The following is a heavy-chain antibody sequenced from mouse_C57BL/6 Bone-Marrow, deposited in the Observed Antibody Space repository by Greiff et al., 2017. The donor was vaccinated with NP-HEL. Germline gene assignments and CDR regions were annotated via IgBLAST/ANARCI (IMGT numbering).Heavy chain of an antibody. V-gene: IGHV1-69*01. J-gene: IGHJ2*01. CDR3: ARGGGLPSYYFDY. CDR1: GYTFTSYW. Sequence: QVQLQQPGAELVMPEASVKLSCKASGYTFTSYWMHWVKQRPGQGLEWIGEIDPSDSYTNYNQKFKGKSTLTVDKSSSTAYMQLSSLTSEDSAVYYCARGGGLPSYYFDYWGQGTTLTVSS. CDR2: IDPSDSYT. D-gene: IGHD2-10*01.